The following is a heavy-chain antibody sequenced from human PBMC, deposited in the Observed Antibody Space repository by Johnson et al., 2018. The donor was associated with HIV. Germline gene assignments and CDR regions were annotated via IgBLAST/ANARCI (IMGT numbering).Heavy chain of an antibody. CDR3: VRDQGSGWPTNAFDI. CDR1: GFTFDTSW. J-gene: IGHJ3*02. V-gene: IGHV3-48*04. D-gene: IGHD6-19*01. Sequence: VQLVESGGGLVQPGGSLRLSCAASGFTFDTSWMNWVRQAPGRGLEWVSYISSSGSTIYYADSVKGRFTISRDNAKNSLYLQMNSLRPEDTADYYCVRDQGSGWPTNAFDIWGRGTRVTVSS. CDR2: ISSSGSTI.